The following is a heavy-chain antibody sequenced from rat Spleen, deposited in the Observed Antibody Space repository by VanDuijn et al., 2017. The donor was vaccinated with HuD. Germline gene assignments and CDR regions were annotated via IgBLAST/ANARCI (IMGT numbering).Heavy chain of an antibody. D-gene: IGHD1-12*02. CDR1: GYSITSSLR. CDR2: INSAGSP. CDR3: ARSDGTHYYLPFAD. Sequence: EVQLQESGPGLVKPSQSLSLTCSVIGYSITSSLRWNWIRKFPGNKLEWMGYINSAGSPNYKPSLKSRISISRDTSKNQFFLQVDSVTTEDTATYYCARSDGTHYYLPFADWGQGTLVTVSS. J-gene: IGHJ3*01. V-gene: IGHV3-3*01.